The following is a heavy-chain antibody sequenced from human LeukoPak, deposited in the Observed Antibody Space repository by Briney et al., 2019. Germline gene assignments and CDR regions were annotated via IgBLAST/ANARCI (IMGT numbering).Heavy chain of an antibody. CDR2: INAGNGNT. Sequence: ASVKVSCKASGYTFTSYAMHWVRQAPGQRLEWMGWINAGNGNTKYSQKFQGRVTITRDTSASTAYMELSSLRSEDTAVYYCARGGGWQQLIDYWGQGTLVTVSS. D-gene: IGHD5-24*01. V-gene: IGHV1-3*01. CDR3: ARGGGWQQLIDY. CDR1: GYTFTSYA. J-gene: IGHJ4*02.